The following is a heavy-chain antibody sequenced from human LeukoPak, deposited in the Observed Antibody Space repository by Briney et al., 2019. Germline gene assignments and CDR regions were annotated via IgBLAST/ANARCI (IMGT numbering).Heavy chain of an antibody. Sequence: SETLSLTCAVYGGSFSGYYWSWIRQPPGKGLEWIGEINHSGSTNYNPSLKSRVTISVDTSKNQFSLKLSSVTAADTAVYYCAREAYLAPSISFDYWGQGTLVTVSS. J-gene: IGHJ4*02. CDR3: AREAYLAPSISFDY. D-gene: IGHD2-2*02. CDR2: INHSGST. CDR1: GGSFSGYY. V-gene: IGHV4-34*01.